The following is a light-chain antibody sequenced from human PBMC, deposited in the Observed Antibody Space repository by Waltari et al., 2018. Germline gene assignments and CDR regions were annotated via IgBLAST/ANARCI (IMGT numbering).Light chain of an antibody. V-gene: IGKV3-11*01. CDR1: QSVSSY. Sequence: EIVLTQSPATMSLSPGERATLSCRASQSVSSYLAWYQQKPGQAPRLLIYDASNRATGIPARFSGSGSGTDLTLTISGLEPEDFVVYYCQQRSNWPPLFGQGTKLEIK. CDR2: DAS. J-gene: IGKJ2*01. CDR3: QQRSNWPPL.